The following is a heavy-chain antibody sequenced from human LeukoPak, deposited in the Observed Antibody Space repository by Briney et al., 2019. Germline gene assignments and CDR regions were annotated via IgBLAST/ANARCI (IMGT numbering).Heavy chain of an antibody. CDR3: ASRLSWAPPWETGTTNGDYYYMDV. V-gene: IGHV5-51*01. CDR1: GYSFTSYW. J-gene: IGHJ6*03. Sequence: GESLKISFKGSGYSFTSYWIGWVRQMPGKGLEWMGIIYPGDSDTRYSPSFQGQVTISADKSISTAYLQWSSLKASDTAMYYCASRLSWAPPWETGTTNGDYYYMDVWGKGTTVTVSS. D-gene: IGHD1-1*01. CDR2: IYPGDSDT.